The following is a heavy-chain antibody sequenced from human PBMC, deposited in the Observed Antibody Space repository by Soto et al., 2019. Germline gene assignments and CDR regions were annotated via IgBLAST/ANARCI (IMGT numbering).Heavy chain of an antibody. CDR2: ISANNGNT. V-gene: IGHV1-18*01. J-gene: IGHJ5*02. Sequence: QVRLVHSETEVKKPGASVNVSCKASGYTFTSYPISWVRQAPGQGLERMGWISANNGNTEFAQKFQGRLTMIADTTTSTAYLELRNLRPDDTAVYYCARSLPWFDPWGQGTLVAVSS. CDR1: GYTFTSYP. CDR3: ARSLPWFDP.